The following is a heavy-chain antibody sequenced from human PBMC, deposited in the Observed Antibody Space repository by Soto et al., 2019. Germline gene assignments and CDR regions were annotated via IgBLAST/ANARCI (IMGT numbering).Heavy chain of an antibody. V-gene: IGHV4-59*11. CDR1: CGSIVGRY. CDR2: VYYSGSS. Sequence: SETLSLTCTFSCGSIVGRYWGWIRQPPGKRLEWIGYVYYSGSSTSNPSLKSRVTMSADTSKNQLSLKVRSVTAADTAVYYCARVGERWQYFDWFYYFDSWGQGALVTVSS. CDR3: ARVGERWQYFDWFYYFDS. D-gene: IGHD3-9*01. J-gene: IGHJ4*02.